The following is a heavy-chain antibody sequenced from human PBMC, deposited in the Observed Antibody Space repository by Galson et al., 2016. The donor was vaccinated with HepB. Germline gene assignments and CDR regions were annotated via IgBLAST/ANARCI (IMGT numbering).Heavy chain of an antibody. J-gene: IGHJ4*02. V-gene: IGHV1-69*13. CDR1: GGSFSSDA. CDR2: IIPIFGTP. D-gene: IGHD4-17*01. CDR3: ARNYGDYGYFES. Sequence: SVKVSCKASGGSFSSDALNWVRQAPGQGLESMGGIIPIFGTPTYAQKFQGRLIISADESTSTVYTELSSLTSEDAAVYFCARNYGDYGYFESGGQGTLGAVSS.